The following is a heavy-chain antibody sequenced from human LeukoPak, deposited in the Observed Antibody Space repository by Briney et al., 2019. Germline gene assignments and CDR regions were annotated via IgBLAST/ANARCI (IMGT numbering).Heavy chain of an antibody. CDR3: VKLSSGSGSKFGFDS. V-gene: IGHV3-23*01. Sequence: GSLRLSCAASGFTFSSYAMSWVRQTPGKSLEWVSIITNGGGTTYYADSVRGRFTISRDNSKNILYLQMNSLRAEDTAVYYCVKLSSGSGSKFGFDSWGQGTLVTVSS. CDR2: ITNGGGTT. J-gene: IGHJ4*02. CDR1: GFTFSSYA. D-gene: IGHD6-19*01.